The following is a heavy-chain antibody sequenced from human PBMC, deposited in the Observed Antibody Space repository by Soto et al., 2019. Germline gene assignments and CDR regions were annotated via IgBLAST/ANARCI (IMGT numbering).Heavy chain of an antibody. J-gene: IGHJ3*02. CDR1: GGTFSSYA. CDR3: ARIPTGTAPMDAFDI. Sequence: QVQLVQSGAEVKKPGSSVKVSCKASGGTFSSYAISWVRQAPGHGREWMGWIIPIFGTANYAQKFQGRVTITADKSTSTAYMELSSLRSEDTAVYYCARIPTGTAPMDAFDIWGQGTMVTVSS. V-gene: IGHV1-69*06. CDR2: IIPIFGTA. D-gene: IGHD1-1*01.